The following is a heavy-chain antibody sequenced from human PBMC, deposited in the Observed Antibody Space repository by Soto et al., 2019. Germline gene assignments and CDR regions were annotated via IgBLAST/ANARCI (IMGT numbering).Heavy chain of an antibody. CDR2: ISYLGTKT. CDR3: ARTDTSSTYFEF. Sequence: QVQLVESGGGVVQPGMSLRLSCTDSGFAFSEYDMHWVRQATGKALEWVALISYLGTKTDYADSVKGRFTISRDNFKKTVLLQMERLLAEGSAVYFWARTDTSSTYFEFLGRGTLV. J-gene: IGHJ4*02. CDR1: GFAFSEYD. V-gene: IGHV3-30*05. D-gene: IGHD6-6*01.